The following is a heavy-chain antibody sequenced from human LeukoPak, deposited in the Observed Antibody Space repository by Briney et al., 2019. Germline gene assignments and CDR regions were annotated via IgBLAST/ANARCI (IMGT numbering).Heavy chain of an antibody. CDR1: GYTFTSYG. J-gene: IGHJ6*02. Sequence: ASVKVSCKASGYTFTSYGISWVRQAPGQGLEWMGWISAYNGNTNYAQKLQGRVTMTTDTSTSTAYMELRSLRSDDTAVYYCASSVLRYFDWLLGKGVFYYGMDVWGQGTAVTVSS. CDR2: ISAYNGNT. D-gene: IGHD3-9*01. CDR3: ASSVLRYFDWLLGKGVFYYGMDV. V-gene: IGHV1-18*01.